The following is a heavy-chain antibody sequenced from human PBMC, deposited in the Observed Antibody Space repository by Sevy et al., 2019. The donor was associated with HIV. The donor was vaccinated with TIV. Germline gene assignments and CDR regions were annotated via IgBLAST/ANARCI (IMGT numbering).Heavy chain of an antibody. CDR1: GFSFSSYS. D-gene: IGHD1-1*01. CDR3: AGDDHWTFDY. V-gene: IGHV3-48*01. CDR2: ISSSSGTI. Sequence: GGSLRLSCVTSGFSFSSYSMNWVRQAPGKGLAWVSYISSSSGTIRYGDSVKGRLTISRDKAKNSLFLQMNSLRAEDTVVYYRAGDDHWTFDYWGQGALVTVSS. J-gene: IGHJ4*02.